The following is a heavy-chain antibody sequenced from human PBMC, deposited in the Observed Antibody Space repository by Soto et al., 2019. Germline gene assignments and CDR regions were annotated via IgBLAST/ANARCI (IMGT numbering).Heavy chain of an antibody. J-gene: IGHJ3*02. D-gene: IGHD3-10*01. CDR1: GGSGSSGSYY. V-gene: IGHV4-61*01. CDR2: IYYSGST. CDR3: SRGRGVPGVIIGDVDAFDI. Sequence: SENLSLTCTVSGGSGSSGSYYWSWIRQPPGKGMERIGYIYYSGSTNCNPSLKSRVTLSVNTAKNQFSLKLSSVTAAETAVYYCSRGRGVPGVIIGDVDAFDIWGQGTMVT.